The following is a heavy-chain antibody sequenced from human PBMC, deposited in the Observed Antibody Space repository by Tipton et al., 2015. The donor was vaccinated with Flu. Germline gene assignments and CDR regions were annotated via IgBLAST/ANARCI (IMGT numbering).Heavy chain of an antibody. D-gene: IGHD3-10*01. CDR1: GYSISSGYY. Sequence: TLSLTCTVSGYSISSGYYWGWIRQPPGKGLEWIGSIYHSGSTYYNSSLKSRVTITVDTSKNQFSLRLSSVTAADTAVYYCAGVGVQGVHAYLHDWGQGTPVTVSS. CDR3: AGVGVQGVHAYLHD. J-gene: IGHJ1*01. CDR2: IYHSGST. V-gene: IGHV4-38-2*02.